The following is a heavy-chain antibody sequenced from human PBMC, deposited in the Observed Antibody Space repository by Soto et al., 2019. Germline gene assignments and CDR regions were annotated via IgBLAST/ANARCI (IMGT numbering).Heavy chain of an antibody. J-gene: IGHJ4*02. V-gene: IGHV4-31*03. CDR2: IYYSGST. D-gene: IGHD3-3*01. CDR3: ARGRYDFWSGYYENFDY. Sequence: SETLSLTCTVSGGSISSGGYYWSWIRQHPGKCLEWIGYIYYSGSTYYNPSLKSRVTISVDTSKNQFSLKLSSVTAADTAVYYCARGRYDFWSGYYENFDYWGQGTLVTVYS. CDR1: GGSISSGGYY.